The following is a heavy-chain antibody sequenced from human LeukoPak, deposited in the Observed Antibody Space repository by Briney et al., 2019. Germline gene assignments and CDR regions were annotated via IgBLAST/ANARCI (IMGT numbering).Heavy chain of an antibody. Sequence: GGSLRLSCAASGFTFSSYAMHWVRQAPGKGLEWVAVISYDGSSKYYADSVKGRFTISRDNSKNTLYLQMNSLRAEDTAVYYCAREPYDSSGYYRFDYWGQGTLVTVSS. CDR2: ISYDGSSK. D-gene: IGHD3-22*01. CDR1: GFTFSSYA. J-gene: IGHJ4*02. V-gene: IGHV3-30-3*01. CDR3: AREPYDSSGYYRFDY.